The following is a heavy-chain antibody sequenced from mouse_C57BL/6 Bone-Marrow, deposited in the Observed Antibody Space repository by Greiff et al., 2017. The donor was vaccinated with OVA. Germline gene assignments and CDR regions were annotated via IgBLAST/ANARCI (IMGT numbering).Heavy chain of an antibody. V-gene: IGHV14-3*01. CDR2: IDPANGNT. D-gene: IGHD1-1*01. J-gene: IGHJ1*03. Sequence: VKLQQSVAELVRPGASVKLSCTASGFNIKNTYMHWVKQRPEQGLEWIGRIDPANGNTKYAAKFQGRATITADTSYNTPYLHLLSLTSADTSFYYCSSTTHLYFDFWGTGTSVTVSS. CDR3: SSTTHLYFDF. CDR1: GFNIKNTY.